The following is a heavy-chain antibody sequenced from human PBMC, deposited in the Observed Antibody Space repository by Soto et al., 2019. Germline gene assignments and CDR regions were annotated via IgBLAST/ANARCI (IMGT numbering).Heavy chain of an antibody. CDR2: IYHSGST. J-gene: IGHJ4*02. V-gene: IGHV4-30-2*01. D-gene: IGHD3-16*01. CDR1: GGSISSGGYS. CDR3: ARGPPFY. Sequence: QLQLQESGSGLVKPSQTLSLTCAVSGGSISSGGYSWSWIRQPPGKGLEWIGYIYHSGSTYYNPSLQSRVTISVGESKDPFSLKLSLGTAGETAVYYGARGPPFYWGPGTLVTVSS.